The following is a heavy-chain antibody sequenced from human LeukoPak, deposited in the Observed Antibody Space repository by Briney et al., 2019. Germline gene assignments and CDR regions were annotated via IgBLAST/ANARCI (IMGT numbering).Heavy chain of an antibody. V-gene: IGHV4-34*01. D-gene: IGHD5-12*01. CDR3: RFWLRPAHYYYYMDV. J-gene: IGHJ6*03. Sequence: SETLSLTCAVYGGSFSGYYWSWIRQPPGKGLEWIGEINHSGSTNYNPSHKSRVTISVDTSKNQFSLKLSSVTAADTAVYYCRFWLRPAHYYYYMDVWGKGTTVTVSS. CDR2: INHSGST. CDR1: GGSFSGYY.